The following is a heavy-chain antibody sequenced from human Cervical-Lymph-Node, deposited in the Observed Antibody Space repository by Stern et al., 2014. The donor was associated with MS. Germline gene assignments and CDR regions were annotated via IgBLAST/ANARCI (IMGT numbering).Heavy chain of an antibody. D-gene: IGHD3-9*01. CDR2: INACPGNT. J-gene: IGHJ6*02. CDR3: AREPPPDYDILTGYVYYYYYGMDV. CDR1: GYTFTSYA. V-gene: IGHV1-3*01. Sequence: QVQLVQSGAEVKKPGASVKVSCKASGYTFTSYAMNWVRQAPGQRLEWMGWINACPGNTKYVQKFQGRVTIARDTSASTAYMELSSLRSEDTAVYYCAREPPPDYDILTGYVYYYYYGMDVWGQGTPVTVSS.